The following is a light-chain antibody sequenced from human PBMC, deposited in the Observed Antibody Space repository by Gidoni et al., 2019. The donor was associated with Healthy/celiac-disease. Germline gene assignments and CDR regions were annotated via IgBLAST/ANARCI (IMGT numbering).Light chain of an antibody. CDR1: QDISHY. V-gene: IGKV1-33*01. Sequence: DIQMTQSPSSLSASVGDRVTITCQASQDISHYLKWYQQKPGEAPKLLIYDASNLETGVPSRFSGSGSGTDFTFTISSLQPEDIATYYCQQYDNPFTFGPGTKVDIK. CDR3: QQYDNPFT. J-gene: IGKJ3*01. CDR2: DAS.